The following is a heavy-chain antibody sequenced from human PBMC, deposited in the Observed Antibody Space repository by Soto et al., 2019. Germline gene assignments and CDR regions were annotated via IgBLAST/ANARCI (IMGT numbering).Heavy chain of an antibody. CDR2: IYYSGST. D-gene: IGHD6-13*01. CDR1: GDSVTSGNYY. CDR3: AREVQIAAAGRRNFFDY. J-gene: IGHJ4*02. V-gene: IGHV4-61*01. Sequence: PSETLSLTCTVSGDSVTSGNYYWTWIRQPPGKGLEWVGHIYYSGSTNYSPSLKSRVTISVDTSKNQFSLKLSSVTAADTAVYYCAREVQIAAAGRRNFFDYWGQGTLVTVSS.